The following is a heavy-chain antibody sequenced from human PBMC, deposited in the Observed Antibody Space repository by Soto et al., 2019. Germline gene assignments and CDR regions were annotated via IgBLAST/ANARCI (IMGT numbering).Heavy chain of an antibody. J-gene: IGHJ3*02. CDR3: VRENVYASSGYYYPDAFDI. CDR1: GFTFSSYA. CDR2: ISYDGSNK. Sequence: GGSLRLSCAASGFTFSSYAMHWVRQAPGKGLEWVAVISYDGSNKYYADSVKGRFTISRDNSKNTLYLQMNSLRAEDTAVYYCVRENVYASSGYYYPDAFDIWGQGKMVTVSS. D-gene: IGHD3-22*01. V-gene: IGHV3-30-3*01.